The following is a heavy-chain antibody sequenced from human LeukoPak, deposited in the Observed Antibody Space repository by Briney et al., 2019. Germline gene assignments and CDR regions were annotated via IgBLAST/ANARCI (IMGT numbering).Heavy chain of an antibody. D-gene: IGHD1-1*01. J-gene: IGHJ4*02. V-gene: IGHV1-18*01. CDR1: GYTFTTYG. CDR2: ISAYTGDT. Sequence: ASVKVSCKASGYTFTTYGLSWVRQAPGQGLEWMGWISAYTGDTNYAQKLQGRVTMTTDTSTSTAYMELRSLRSDDTAVYYCARGVPRGYYYFDYWGQGTLVTVSS. CDR3: ARGVPRGYYYFDY.